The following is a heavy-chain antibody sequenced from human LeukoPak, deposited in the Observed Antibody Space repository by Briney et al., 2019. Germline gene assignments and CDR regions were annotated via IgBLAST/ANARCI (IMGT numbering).Heavy chain of an antibody. Sequence: PGGSLRLSCAASGFTFSSYAMHWVRQAPGKGLEWVAVISYDGSNKYYADSVKGRFTISRDNSKNTLYLQMNSLRAEDTAVYYCARVPFGVTSYYYYMDVWGKGTTVTISS. V-gene: IGHV3-30*04. J-gene: IGHJ6*03. CDR2: ISYDGSNK. CDR3: ARVPFGVTSYYYYMDV. CDR1: GFTFSSYA. D-gene: IGHD3-10*01.